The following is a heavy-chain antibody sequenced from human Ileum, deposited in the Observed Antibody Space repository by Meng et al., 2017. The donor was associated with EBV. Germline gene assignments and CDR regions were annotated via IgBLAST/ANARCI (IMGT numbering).Heavy chain of an antibody. CDR2: IYYSGST. D-gene: IGHD4-17*01. J-gene: IGHJ2*01. V-gene: IGHV4-31*02. CDR1: GGSISSGNHY. CDR3: ASLYGDSSVWYLDL. Sequence: QVQLQEAGPGMVKASTPLFLTWPVSGGSISSGNHYWSWIRQHPGKGLEYIGYIYYSGSTYYTPSLKSRVIISVDTSKNQFSLRLNSVTAADTAVYYCASLYGDSSVWYLDLWGRGTLVTVYS.